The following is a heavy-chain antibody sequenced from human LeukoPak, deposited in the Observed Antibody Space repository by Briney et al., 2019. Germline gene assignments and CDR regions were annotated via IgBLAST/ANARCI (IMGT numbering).Heavy chain of an antibody. Sequence: PGGSLRLSCAASGFTVSSNYMSWVRQAPGKGLEWVSVTYSGGSTYYADSVKGRFTISRDNSKNTLYLQMNSLRAEDTAVYYCARGWYSSGWYEYYFDYWGQGTLVTVS. D-gene: IGHD6-19*01. J-gene: IGHJ4*02. CDR2: TYSGGST. V-gene: IGHV3-53*01. CDR3: ARGWYSSGWYEYYFDY. CDR1: GFTVSSNY.